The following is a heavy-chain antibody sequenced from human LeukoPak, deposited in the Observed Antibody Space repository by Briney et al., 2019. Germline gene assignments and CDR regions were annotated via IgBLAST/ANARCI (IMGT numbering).Heavy chain of an antibody. CDR2: INPNSGGT. D-gene: IGHD3-10*01. CDR1: GYTFTGYY. V-gene: IGHV1-2*06. CDR3: ARGLRYYYGSGSYYPKYYFDY. J-gene: IGHJ4*02. Sequence: ASVRVSCKASGYTFTGYYMHLVRQAPGQGLEWMGRINPNSGGTNYAQKFQGRVTMTRDTSISTAYMELSRLRSDDTAVYYCARGLRYYYGSGSYYPKYYFDYWRQGTLVTVSS.